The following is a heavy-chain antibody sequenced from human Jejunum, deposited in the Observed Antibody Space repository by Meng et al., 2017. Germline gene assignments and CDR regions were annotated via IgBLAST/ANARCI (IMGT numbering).Heavy chain of an antibody. V-gene: IGHV4-59*01. CDR3: ARGSTGNYDD. CDR2: IYSSGST. D-gene: IGHD4-11*01. J-gene: IGHJ4*02. Sequence: QMQRQESGPGLVKPSKTLSLTCTVSGGSISGSYWSWIRQSPGKGLQWIGYIYSSGSTDYNPSLRSRVSMSVDTSRNQFSLELNSVTSADTAVYHCARGSTGNYDDWGQGTLVTVSS. CDR1: GGSISGSY.